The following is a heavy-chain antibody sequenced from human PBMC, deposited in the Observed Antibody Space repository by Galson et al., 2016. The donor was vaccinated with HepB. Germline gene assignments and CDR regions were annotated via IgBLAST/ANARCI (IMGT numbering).Heavy chain of an antibody. CDR1: GGTFSSYI. D-gene: IGHD2-2*01. V-gene: IGHV1-69*13. Sequence: SVKVSCKASGGTFSSYIISWLRQAPGQGLEWMGEIITVFGTTNYAQKFQGRVTITADESTNTAYMDLRGLRSDDTAVYFCTRDRGQYYALWGQGTLVAVSS. CDR3: TRDRGQYYAL. CDR2: IITVFGTT. J-gene: IGHJ4*02.